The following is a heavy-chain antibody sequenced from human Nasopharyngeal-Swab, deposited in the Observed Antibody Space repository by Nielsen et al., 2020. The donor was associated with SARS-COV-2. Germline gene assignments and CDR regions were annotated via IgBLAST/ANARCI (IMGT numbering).Heavy chain of an antibody. J-gene: IGHJ6*03. D-gene: IGHD3-10*01. CDR1: GFTFSSYS. V-gene: IGHV3-21*01. CDR3: ARARRGVDYYMDV. Sequence: GGALGLSCAASGFTFSSYSMNWVRQAPGKGLEWVSSISSSSSYIYYADSVKGRFTISRDNAKNSLYLQMNSLRAEDTAVYYCARARRGVDYYMDVWGKGTTVTVSS. CDR2: ISSSSSYI.